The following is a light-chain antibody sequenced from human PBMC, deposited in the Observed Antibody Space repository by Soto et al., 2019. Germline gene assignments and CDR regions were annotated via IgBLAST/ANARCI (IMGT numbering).Light chain of an antibody. Sequence: DIQMTQSPSTLSASVGDRVTITCRASQSISSWLAWYQQKPGKAPKLLIYKASSLESGVPSRFSGSRSGTEFTLTITSLQPDDYATYYCQRYNAYPLTIGGGTKVDTK. CDR2: KAS. CDR3: QRYNAYPLT. CDR1: QSISSW. J-gene: IGKJ4*01. V-gene: IGKV1-5*03.